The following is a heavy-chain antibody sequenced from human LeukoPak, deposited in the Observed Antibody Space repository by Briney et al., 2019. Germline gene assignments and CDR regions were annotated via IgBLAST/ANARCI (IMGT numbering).Heavy chain of an antibody. CDR1: GVTFSSYS. CDR3: AKDGYSSSPLDY. Sequence: GGSLRLSCAASGVTFSSYSMNWVRQAPGKGLEWVSSISSSSSYIYYADSVKGRFTISRDNAKNSLYLQMNSLRAEDTAVYYCAKDGYSSSPLDYWGQGTLVTVSS. J-gene: IGHJ4*02. V-gene: IGHV3-21*01. CDR2: ISSSSSYI. D-gene: IGHD6-13*01.